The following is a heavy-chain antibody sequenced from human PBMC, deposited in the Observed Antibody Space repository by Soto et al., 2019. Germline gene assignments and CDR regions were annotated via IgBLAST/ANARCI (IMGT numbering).Heavy chain of an antibody. V-gene: IGHV1-69*14. CDR2: IIPIFGTA. CDR3: ARGTHRWLQLCYFDL. CDR1: AGTFSSYT. J-gene: IGHJ2*01. Sequence: QVQLVQSGAEVKKPGSSVTVSCKASAGTFSSYTISWVRQAPGQGLEWMGVIIPIFGTANYAQTFQGRVTITADKCTSTAYMEFSRLRSLETAVYYCARGTHRWLQLCYFDLWGRGTLVTVSS. D-gene: IGHD5-12*01.